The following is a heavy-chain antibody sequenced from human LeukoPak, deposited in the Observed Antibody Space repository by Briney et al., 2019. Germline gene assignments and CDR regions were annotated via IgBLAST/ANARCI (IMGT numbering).Heavy chain of an antibody. CDR3: ARGITMIRGVITTPFDY. V-gene: IGHV1-46*01. D-gene: IGHD3-10*01. Sequence: GASVKLSCKASGYTFTNYYMHWVRQAPGQGFEWMGILNPSSGSADYAQKLLGRVTVTRDTSTSTVYMELSSLRSEDTAVYYCARGITMIRGVITTPFDYWGQGTLVTVSS. CDR2: LNPSSGSA. J-gene: IGHJ4*02. CDR1: GYTFTNYY.